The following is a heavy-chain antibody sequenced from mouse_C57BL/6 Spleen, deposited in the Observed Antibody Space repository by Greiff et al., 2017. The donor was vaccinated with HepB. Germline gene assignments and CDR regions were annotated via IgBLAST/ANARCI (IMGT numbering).Heavy chain of an antibody. CDR3: ARVSRNGSPFAY. V-gene: IGHV1-22*01. CDR1: GYTFTDYN. D-gene: IGHD1-1*01. CDR2: INPNNGGT. Sequence: VQLKESGPELVKPGASVKMSCKASGYTFTDYNMHWVKQSHGKSLEWIGYINPNNGGTSYNQKFKGKATLTVNKSSSTAYMELRSLTSEDSAVYYCARVSRNGSPFAYWGQGTLVTVSA. J-gene: IGHJ3*01.